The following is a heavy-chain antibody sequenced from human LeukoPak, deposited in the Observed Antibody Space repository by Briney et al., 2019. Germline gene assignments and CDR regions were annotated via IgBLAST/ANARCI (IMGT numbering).Heavy chain of an antibody. Sequence: PSETLSLTCTVSGGSISSYYWSWIRQPPGKGLEWIGYIYYSGSTNYNPSLKSRVTISVDTSKNQSSLKLSSVTAADTAVYYCAGGATRIDDAFDIWGQGTMVTVSS. CDR1: GGSISSYY. J-gene: IGHJ3*02. D-gene: IGHD3-16*01. V-gene: IGHV4-59*08. CDR3: AGGATRIDDAFDI. CDR2: IYYSGST.